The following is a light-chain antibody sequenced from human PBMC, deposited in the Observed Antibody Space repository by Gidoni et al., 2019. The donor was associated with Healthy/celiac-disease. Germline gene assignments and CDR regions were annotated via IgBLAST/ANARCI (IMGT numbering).Light chain of an antibody. Sequence: SYELTQPPSVSVSPGQTARITCSGDALPKQYAYWYQQKPGQAPVLVIYKDSERPSGIPERFSGSSSGTTVTLTISGVQAEDDADYYCQSADSSGTYVVFGGGPKLTVL. J-gene: IGLJ2*01. CDR2: KDS. CDR1: ALPKQY. V-gene: IGLV3-25*03. CDR3: QSADSSGTYVV.